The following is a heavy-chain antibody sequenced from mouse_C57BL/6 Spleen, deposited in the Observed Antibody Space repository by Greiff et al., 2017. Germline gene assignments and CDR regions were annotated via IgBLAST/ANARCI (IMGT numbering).Heavy chain of an antibody. D-gene: IGHD2-4*01. Sequence: QVQLQQPGAELVRPGSSVKLSCKASGYTFTSYWMHWVKQRPGQGLEWIGKIDPSDGETHYNQKFKDKATVTVDKSSSTAYMQLSSLTSEDSAVYDWARGNDCDWAMDYWGQGTPVTVSS. CDR2: IDPSDGET. CDR1: GYTFTSYW. CDR3: ARGNDCDWAMDY. V-gene: IGHV1-52*01. J-gene: IGHJ4*01.